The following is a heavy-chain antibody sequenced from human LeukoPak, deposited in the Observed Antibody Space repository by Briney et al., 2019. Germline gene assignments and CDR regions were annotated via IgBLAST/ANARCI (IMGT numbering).Heavy chain of an antibody. Sequence: SETLSLTCTVSGGSISSSSYYWGWIRQPPGKGLEWIGSIYYSGSTYYNPSLKSRVTISVDTSKNQFSLKLSSVTAADTAVYYCARGRENDFPPSCDYWGQGTLVTVSS. D-gene: IGHD3-3*01. CDR1: GGSISSSSYY. J-gene: IGHJ4*02. CDR2: IYYSGST. V-gene: IGHV4-39*07. CDR3: ARGRENDFPPSCDY.